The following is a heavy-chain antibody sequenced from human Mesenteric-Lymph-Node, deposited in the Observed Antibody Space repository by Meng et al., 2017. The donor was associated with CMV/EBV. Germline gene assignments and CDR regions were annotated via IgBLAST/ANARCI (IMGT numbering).Heavy chain of an antibody. CDR1: GFTFSDYT. CDR3: AREDSTGYGNYFFDY. J-gene: IGHJ4*02. D-gene: IGHD3-22*01. CDR2: ISGSGGHI. Sequence: GESLKISCAAPGFTFSDYTLNWVRQAPGRGLEWVAGISGSGGHIYHADSVKGRFTISRDNVKNSVFLQMNALTAEDTAVYYCAREDSTGYGNYFFDYWGQGTLVTVSS. V-gene: IGHV3-21*01.